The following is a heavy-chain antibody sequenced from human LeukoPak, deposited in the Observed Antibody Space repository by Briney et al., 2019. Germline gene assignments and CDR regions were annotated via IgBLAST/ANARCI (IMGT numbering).Heavy chain of an antibody. CDR3: GRVTGGNSLDY. Sequence: SETLSLTCAVYGGSLSGYYWSWIRQPPGKGLEWIGEINHSGNTNYNPSLKSRVTMSVDTSKNHFYLKLSSVTAADTAVYYCGRVTGGNSLDYWGQGTLVTVSS. CDR1: GGSLSGYY. CDR2: INHSGNT. D-gene: IGHD4-23*01. V-gene: IGHV4-34*01. J-gene: IGHJ4*02.